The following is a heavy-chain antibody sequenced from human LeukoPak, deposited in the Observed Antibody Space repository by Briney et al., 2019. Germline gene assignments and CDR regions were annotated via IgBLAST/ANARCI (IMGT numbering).Heavy chain of an antibody. CDR2: IDHSGST. V-gene: IGHV4-4*02. CDR1: GGSIINSNW. CDR3: ARGKRVVVVAATARPFDY. D-gene: IGHD2-15*01. J-gene: IGHJ4*02. Sequence: SETLSLTCAVSGGSIINSNWWSWVRQPPGKGLEWIGEIDHSGSTSYNPSLKSRVTISVDTSKNQFSLKLSSVTAADTAVYYCARGKRVVVVAATARPFDYWGQGTLVTVSS.